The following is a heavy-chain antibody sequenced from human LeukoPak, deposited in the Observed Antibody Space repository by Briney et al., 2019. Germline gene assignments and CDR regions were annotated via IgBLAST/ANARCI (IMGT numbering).Heavy chain of an antibody. Sequence: SETLSLTCTVSGGSISYYYWSWIRQPPGKGLEWIGNIYYSGSTNYNPSLKSRVTISVDTSKNQFSLKLNSVTAADTAVYYCARVTGYMIEDYFDYWGQGTLVTVSS. D-gene: IGHD3-9*01. CDR3: ARVTGYMIEDYFDY. V-gene: IGHV4-59*01. CDR2: IYYSGST. CDR1: GGSISYYY. J-gene: IGHJ4*02.